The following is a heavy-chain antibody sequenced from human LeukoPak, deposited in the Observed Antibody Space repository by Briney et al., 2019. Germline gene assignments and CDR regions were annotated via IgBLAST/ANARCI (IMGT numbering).Heavy chain of an antibody. V-gene: IGHV3-48*04. CDR2: ISSSSSTI. Sequence: GGSLRLSCTASGFTFSNYNMNWVRQAPGKGLEWVSYISSSSSTIYYADSVKGRFTISRDNARNTVSLQMNSLRAEDTAIYYCATSRWSGYVDYWGQGTLVTVSS. D-gene: IGHD3-3*01. CDR3: ATSRWSGYVDY. CDR1: GFTFSNYN. J-gene: IGHJ4*02.